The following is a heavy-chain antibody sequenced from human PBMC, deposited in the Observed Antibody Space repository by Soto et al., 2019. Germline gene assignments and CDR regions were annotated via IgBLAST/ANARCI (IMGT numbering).Heavy chain of an antibody. CDR3: ARETEGDYYYYMYV. CDR1: GYTFTSYG. V-gene: IGHV1-18*01. CDR2: ISAYNGNT. J-gene: IGHJ6*03. D-gene: IGHD1-1*01. Sequence: ASVKVSCKASGYTFTSYGISWVRQAPGQGLEWMGWISAYNGNTNYAQKLQGRVTMTTDTSTSTAYMELRSLRSDDTAVYYCARETEGDYYYYMYVWGKGTTVTVSS.